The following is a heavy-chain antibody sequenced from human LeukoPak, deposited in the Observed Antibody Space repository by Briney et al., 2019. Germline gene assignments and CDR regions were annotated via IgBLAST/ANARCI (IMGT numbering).Heavy chain of an antibody. CDR2: ISDSGDSI. CDR1: GFTFSSYA. D-gene: IGHD1/OR15-1a*01. CDR3: AKHLTGTKAFDY. V-gene: IGHV3-23*01. J-gene: IGHJ4*02. Sequence: PGGSLRLSCAASGFTFSSYAMSWVRQTPGKGLEWVSTISDSGDSINYADSVKGRFTISRDNSKNTLYLQMNSLRAEDTALYYCAKHLTGTKAFDYWGQGTLVTVSS.